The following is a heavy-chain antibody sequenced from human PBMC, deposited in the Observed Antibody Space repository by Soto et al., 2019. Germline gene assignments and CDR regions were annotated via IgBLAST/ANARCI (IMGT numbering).Heavy chain of an antibody. Sequence: SPTLSLPCAISGDSVSSNSAAWNWIRQSPSRGLEWLGRTYYRSKWYNDYAVSVKSRITINPDTSKNQFSLQLNSVTPEDTAVYYCARDSIYGSGSYYLTATRLRGWFDPWGQGTLVTVSS. CDR1: GDSVSSNSAA. D-gene: IGHD3-10*01. CDR2: TYYRSKWYN. V-gene: IGHV6-1*01. J-gene: IGHJ5*02. CDR3: ARDSIYGSGSYYLTATRLRGWFDP.